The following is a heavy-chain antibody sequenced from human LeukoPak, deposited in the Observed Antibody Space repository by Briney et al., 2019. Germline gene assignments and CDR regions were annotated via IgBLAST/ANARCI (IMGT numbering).Heavy chain of an antibody. V-gene: IGHV1-24*01. CDR1: GYTLTELS. J-gene: IGHJ4*02. CDR2: FDPEDGET. D-gene: IGHD6-13*01. Sequence: RASVKVSCKVSGYTLTELSMHWVRQAPGKGLEWMGDFDPEDGETIYAQKFQGRVTMTDDTSTDTTYMELSSLRSEDTAVYYCTTDLLAAVGLVSFFDFWGQGALVTVSS. CDR3: TTDLLAAVGLVSFFDF.